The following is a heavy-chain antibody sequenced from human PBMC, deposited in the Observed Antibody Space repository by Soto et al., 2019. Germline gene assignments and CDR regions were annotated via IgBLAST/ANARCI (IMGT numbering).Heavy chain of an antibody. CDR1: GFTFSSYS. CDR3: ARDVATTPYVFDY. D-gene: IGHD3-10*02. V-gene: IGHV3-21*01. Sequence: GESLRLSCAASGFTFSSYSMNWVRQAPGKGLEWVSSISSSSSYIYYADSVKGRFTISRDNAKNSLYLQMNSLRAEDTAVYYCARDVATTPYVFDYWGQGTLVTVSS. J-gene: IGHJ4*02. CDR2: ISSSSSYI.